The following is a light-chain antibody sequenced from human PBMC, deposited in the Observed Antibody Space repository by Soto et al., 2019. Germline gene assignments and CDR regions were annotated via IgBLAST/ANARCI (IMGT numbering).Light chain of an antibody. CDR3: QQYNKCPLT. Sequence: EVVMTQSPATLSVSPGDGAALSCRASQGVGSNLAWYHQKPGQAPRLLVYGASTRATGVPARFSGSGSGTEFTLTISSLGSEDFAVYYCQQYNKCPLTFGQGTKVDIK. V-gene: IGKV3-15*01. J-gene: IGKJ1*01. CDR2: GAS. CDR1: QGVGSN.